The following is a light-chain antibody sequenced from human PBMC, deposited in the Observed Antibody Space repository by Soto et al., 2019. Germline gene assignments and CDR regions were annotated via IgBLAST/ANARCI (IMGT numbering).Light chain of an antibody. Sequence: DIQMTQSPSSVSASVGDRVTITCRASQGIGSWLVWYQQRPGKAPKFLIYAASNLQNGVPSRFSGSGSGTDFTLTIRSLQPEDSETYYCQQTNKFPLTFGGGTKVEIK. CDR2: AAS. V-gene: IGKV1-12*01. CDR3: QQTNKFPLT. J-gene: IGKJ4*01. CDR1: QGIGSW.